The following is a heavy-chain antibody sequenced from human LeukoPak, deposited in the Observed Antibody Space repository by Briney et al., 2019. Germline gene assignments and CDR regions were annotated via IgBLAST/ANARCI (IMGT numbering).Heavy chain of an antibody. CDR1: GFSFNMFP. D-gene: IGHD7-27*01. CDR3: ARGGNWGYFDY. CDR2: ISYDGNNK. Sequence: QPGGSLRLSCAASGFSFNMFPMHWVRQAPGKGLECVAVISYDGNNKYYADSVNGRFTISRDNSKNTLFLQMNSLRTEDTAIYHCARGGNWGYFDYWGQGTLSPSPQ. J-gene: IGHJ4*02. V-gene: IGHV3-30*04.